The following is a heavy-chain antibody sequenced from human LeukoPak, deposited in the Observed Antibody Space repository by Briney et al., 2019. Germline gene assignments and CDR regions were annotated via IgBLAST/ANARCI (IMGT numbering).Heavy chain of an antibody. CDR2: TYYSGST. J-gene: IGHJ4*02. V-gene: IGHV4-39*07. CDR1: GGSISSRNYY. CDR3: ARVGIAARPFDY. Sequence: ASETLSLTCTVSGGSISSRNYYWGWVRQPPGKGLEWIGSTYYSGSTYYNPSLKSRVTISVDTSKNQFSLRLSSVTAADTAVYYCARVGIAARPFDYWGQGTLVTVSS. D-gene: IGHD6-6*01.